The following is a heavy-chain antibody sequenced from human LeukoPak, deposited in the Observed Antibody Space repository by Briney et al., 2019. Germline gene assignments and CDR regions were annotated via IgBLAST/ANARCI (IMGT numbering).Heavy chain of an antibody. D-gene: IGHD1-14*01. J-gene: IGHJ4*02. CDR3: ARGVEPLAANTLAY. Sequence: GGSLRLSCAASGFTVITNDMTWVRQAPGKGLEWVSVLYSDGNTKYADSVQGRFTISRDNSKDTLYLEMNSLSPDGTAVYYCARGVEPLAANTLAYWGQGTLVTVSS. CDR1: GFTVITND. V-gene: IGHV3-53*01. CDR2: LYSDGNT.